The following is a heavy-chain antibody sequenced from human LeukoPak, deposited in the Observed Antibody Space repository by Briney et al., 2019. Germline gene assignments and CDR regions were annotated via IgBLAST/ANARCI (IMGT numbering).Heavy chain of an antibody. D-gene: IGHD2-15*01. Sequence: PSETLSLTCTVSGGSISSYYWSWIRQPAGKGLEWIGRIYTSGSTNYNPSLKSRVTMSVDTSKNQFSLKLSSVTAADTAVYYCARVMRDCSGRSCYYAHFDYWGQATLVTVSS. CDR3: ARVMRDCSGRSCYYAHFDY. V-gene: IGHV4-4*07. CDR1: GGSISSYY. J-gene: IGHJ4*02. CDR2: IYTSGST.